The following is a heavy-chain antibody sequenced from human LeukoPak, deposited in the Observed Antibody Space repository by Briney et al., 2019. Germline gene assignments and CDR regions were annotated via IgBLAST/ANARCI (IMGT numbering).Heavy chain of an antibody. J-gene: IGHJ6*03. D-gene: IGHD3-3*01. CDR2: IRSKANSYAT. V-gene: IGHV3-73*01. CDR3: TRLPVLRFLELERRPDYYYYYMDV. Sequence: GGSLRLSCAASGFTFSGSAMHWVRQASGKGLEWVGRIRSKANSYATAYAASVKGRFTISRDDSKNTAYLQMNSLKTEGTAVYYCTRLPVLRFLELERRPDYYYYYMDVWGKGTTVTVSS. CDR1: GFTFSGSA.